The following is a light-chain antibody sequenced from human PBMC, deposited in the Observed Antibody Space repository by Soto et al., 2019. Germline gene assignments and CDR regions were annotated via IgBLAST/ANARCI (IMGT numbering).Light chain of an antibody. V-gene: IGKV3-15*01. CDR3: QQYNNWPYT. CDR2: GAS. Sequence: EIVMTQSPATLSVSPGGRATLSCRASQSVRSNLAWYQQKPGQAPRLLIYGASTRATGTAARFSGSRSGTEFTITISSLQSEDFAVYYCQQYNNWPYTFGQGTKLEIK. CDR1: QSVRSN. J-gene: IGKJ2*01.